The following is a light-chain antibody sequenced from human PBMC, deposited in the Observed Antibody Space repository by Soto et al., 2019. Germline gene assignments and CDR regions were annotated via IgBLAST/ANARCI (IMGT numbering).Light chain of an antibody. Sequence: QAVVTQPPSVSGAPGQRVTISCTGSSSNIGAGYDVHWYQQLPGTAPKLLIYGNSNRPSGVPDRFSGSKSGTSASLAITGLQAEDEADYYCQSYDSSLSAYVVFGGGTKVTVL. J-gene: IGLJ2*01. CDR1: SSNIGAGYD. CDR3: QSYDSSLSAYVV. CDR2: GNS. V-gene: IGLV1-40*01.